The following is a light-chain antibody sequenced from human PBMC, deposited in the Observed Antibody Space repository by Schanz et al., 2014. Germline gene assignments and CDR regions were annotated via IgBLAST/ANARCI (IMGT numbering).Light chain of an antibody. J-gene: IGLJ3*02. V-gene: IGLV2-8*01. CDR3: CSYAGSTNVR. CDR2: EVS. Sequence: QSALTQPASASGSPGQSVTISCTGTSSDVGGYNYVSWYQQHPGKAPKLMIYEVSKRPSGVPDRFSGSKSGNTASLTVSGLQAEDEADYYCCSYAGSTNVRFGGGTKLTVL. CDR1: SSDVGGYNY.